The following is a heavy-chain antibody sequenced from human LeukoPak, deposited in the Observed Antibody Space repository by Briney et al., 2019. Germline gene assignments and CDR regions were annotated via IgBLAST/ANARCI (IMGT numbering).Heavy chain of an antibody. CDR3: AKLAPNIVVVPAAIPTIDY. V-gene: IGHV3-30*02. CDR1: GFTFSSYG. J-gene: IGHJ4*02. CDR2: IRYDGSNK. Sequence: GGSLRLSCAASGFTFSSYGMHWVRQAPGKGLEWVAFIRYDGSNKYYADSVKGRFIISRDNSRNTLYLQMNSLRAEDTAVYYCAKLAPNIVVVPAAIPTIDYWGQGTLVTVSS. D-gene: IGHD2-2*02.